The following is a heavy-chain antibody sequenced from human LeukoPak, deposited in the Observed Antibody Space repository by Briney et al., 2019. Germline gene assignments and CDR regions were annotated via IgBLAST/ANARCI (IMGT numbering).Heavy chain of an antibody. CDR1: GGTFSSYA. D-gene: IGHD2-8*02. J-gene: IGHJ4*02. CDR2: IIPIFGTA. Sequence: SVKVSCKASGGTFSSYAISWVRQAPGQGLEWMGRIIPIFGTANYAQKFQGRATITPDESTSTDYMELSSLRSEDRAVYYCARDGETGGYFDYWGQGTLVTVSS. V-gene: IGHV1-69*13. CDR3: ARDGETGGYFDY.